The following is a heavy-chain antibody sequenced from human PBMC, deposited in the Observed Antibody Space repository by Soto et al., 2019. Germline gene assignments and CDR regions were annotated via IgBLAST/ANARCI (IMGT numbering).Heavy chain of an antibody. Sequence: SETLSLTCTVSGGSISSSSYYWGWIRQPPGKGLEWIGSIYYSGSTYYNPSLKSRVTISVDTSKNQFSLKLSSVTAADTAVYYCAIDWGIAAQTLAEYYYGMDVWGQGTTVTVSS. CDR3: AIDWGIAAQTLAEYYYGMDV. J-gene: IGHJ6*02. D-gene: IGHD6-13*01. CDR1: GGSISSSSYY. CDR2: IYYSGST. V-gene: IGHV4-39*01.